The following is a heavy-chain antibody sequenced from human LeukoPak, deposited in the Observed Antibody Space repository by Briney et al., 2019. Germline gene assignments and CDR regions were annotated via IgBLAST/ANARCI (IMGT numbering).Heavy chain of an antibody. CDR1: GYTFTRYG. V-gene: IGHV1-18*01. CDR3: ARDNSAISDRSSASCFHFKY. J-gene: IGHJ4*02. CDR2: ISAYNGNT. D-gene: IGHD2-2*01. Sequence: ASVTVSCKASGYTFTRYGITWVRQAPGQGLEWMGWISAYNGNTNYAHKVQGRVTMTTDTSTRTAYMELRSLSSDDTAVYYCARDNSAISDRSSASCFHFKYWGQGTLVTVSS.